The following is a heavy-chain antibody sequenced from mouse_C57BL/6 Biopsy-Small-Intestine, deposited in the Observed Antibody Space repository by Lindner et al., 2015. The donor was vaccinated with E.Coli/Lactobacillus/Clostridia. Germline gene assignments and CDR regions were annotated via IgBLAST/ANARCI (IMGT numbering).Heavy chain of an antibody. CDR2: IDPNSGVT. V-gene: IGHV1-72*01. Sequence: VQLQESGADLVRPGASVKLSCKASGYTFTSYWVHWVKQRPGRGLEWIGRIDPNSGVTQYNAKFKTKATLTVDKSSSTAYIQLSRLTSEDSAVYYCIRGGDFDAWGTGTTVTVSS. CDR3: IRGGDFDA. J-gene: IGHJ1*03. CDR1: GYTFTSYW.